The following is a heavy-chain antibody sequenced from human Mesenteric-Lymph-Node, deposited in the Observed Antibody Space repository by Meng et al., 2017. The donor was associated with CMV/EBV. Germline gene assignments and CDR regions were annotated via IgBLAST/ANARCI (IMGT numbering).Heavy chain of an antibody. Sequence: SGFTFRSSAMSWVRQAPGKGLEWVSTISGTGDSTYYADSVKGRFTISRDNSKNTVYLQMNSLKVEDTAVYYCARDGDGSSSSWYRVSWGQGTLVTVSS. J-gene: IGHJ5*02. CDR2: ISGTGDST. CDR1: GFTFRSSA. D-gene: IGHD6-13*01. CDR3: ARDGDGSSSSWYRVS. V-gene: IGHV3-23*01.